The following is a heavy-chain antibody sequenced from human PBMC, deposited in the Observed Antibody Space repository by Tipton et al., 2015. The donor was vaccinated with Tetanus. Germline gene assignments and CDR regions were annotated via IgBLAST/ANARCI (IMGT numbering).Heavy chain of an antibody. CDR2: LYPTGFT. V-gene: IGHV4-39*01. D-gene: IGHD1-1*01. CDR1: GASISNSGYY. J-gene: IGHJ2*01. CDR3: RLNTPDWQTGTFSDV. Sequence: TLSLTCSVSGASISNSGYYWEWIRQPPGKGLQWIGGLYPTGFTYYNPSLRGRVNISGNRSKSQFSLELEYVTAEDTAVYYCRLNTPDWQTGTFSDVWGRGTRVSVS.